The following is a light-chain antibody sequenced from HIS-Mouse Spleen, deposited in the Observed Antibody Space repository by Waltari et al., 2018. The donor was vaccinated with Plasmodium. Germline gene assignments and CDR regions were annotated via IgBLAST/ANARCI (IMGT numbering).Light chain of an antibody. CDR1: QNVSSSY. CDR3: QQYGSSPRT. CDR2: GAS. J-gene: IGKJ1*01. Sequence: EIVLTQSPGTLSLSPGERATLSCRASQNVSSSYLAWYQQKPGKAPRLLIEGASRWATGIPDRFSGSGSGTDFTLTISRLEPEDFAVYYWQQYGSSPRTFGQGTKVEIK. V-gene: IGKV3-20*01.